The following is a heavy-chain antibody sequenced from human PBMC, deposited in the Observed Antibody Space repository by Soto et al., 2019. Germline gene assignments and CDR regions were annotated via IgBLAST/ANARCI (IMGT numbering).Heavy chain of an antibody. Sequence: EVQLLESGGGLLQPGGSLRLSCAASGFTFSRYALSWVRQAPGKGLEWVSTISGTGASTYYADSVKGRFTISRDSSKYTLYLQMHSPSAEETAVYYCAKDFDSSGFYVDSWGQGTLVTVSS. J-gene: IGHJ4*02. V-gene: IGHV3-23*01. D-gene: IGHD3-22*01. CDR2: ISGTGAST. CDR1: GFTFSRYA. CDR3: AKDFDSSGFYVDS.